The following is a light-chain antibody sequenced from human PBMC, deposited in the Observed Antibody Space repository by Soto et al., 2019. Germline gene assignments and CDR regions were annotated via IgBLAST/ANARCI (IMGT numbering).Light chain of an antibody. CDR1: QSVSPSS. CDR2: GAS. V-gene: IGKV3-20*01. Sequence: EIVLTQSPGTLALSPCERATLSRSASQSVSPSSLAWYQQRPGQSPRLLIYGASSRATGIPDRFSGRGSGTDFTLIISRLEPEDFAVYYCQQFAGSFGGGTKVDIK. J-gene: IGKJ4*02. CDR3: QQFAGS.